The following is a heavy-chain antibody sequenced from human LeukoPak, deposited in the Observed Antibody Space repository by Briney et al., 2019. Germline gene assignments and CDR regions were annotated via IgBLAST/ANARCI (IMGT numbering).Heavy chain of an antibody. J-gene: IGHJ4*02. Sequence: SETLSLTCTASGFSIRSFYWSWVRQPPGKGLEWIGYIYHNESTNNNPSLKSRFTISVDATKTQFSLKLGSVTAADTAVYYCARHSHYYDSGSFYRDYFDYWGQGTLVTVSS. CDR2: IYHNEST. D-gene: IGHD3-10*01. V-gene: IGHV4-59*08. CDR1: GFSIRSFY. CDR3: ARHSHYYDSGSFYRDYFDY.